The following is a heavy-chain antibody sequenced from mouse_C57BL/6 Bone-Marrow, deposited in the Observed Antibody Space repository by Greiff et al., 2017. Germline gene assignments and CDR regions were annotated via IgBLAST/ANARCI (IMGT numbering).Heavy chain of an antibody. Sequence: EVKLVESEGGLVQPGSSMKLSCTASGFTFSDYYMAWVRQVPEKGLEWVANINYDGSSTYYLDSLKSRFIISRDNAKNILYLQMSSLKSEDTATYYCARARRWLLDYWGQGTTLTVSS. D-gene: IGHD2-3*01. CDR2: INYDGSST. J-gene: IGHJ2*01. CDR1: GFTFSDYY. V-gene: IGHV5-16*01. CDR3: ARARRWLLDY.